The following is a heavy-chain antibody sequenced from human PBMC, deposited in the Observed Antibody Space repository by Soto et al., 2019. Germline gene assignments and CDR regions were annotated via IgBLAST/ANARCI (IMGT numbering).Heavy chain of an antibody. Sequence: ASLKVSGQASGGTFSSYAISWVRQAPGQGLEWMGGIIPIFGTANYAQKFQGRVTITADESTRTAYMELSSLRSEDTAVYYCASFYPGNYWGQGTLVTVSS. CDR2: IIPIFGTA. J-gene: IGHJ4*02. V-gene: IGHV1-69*13. CDR1: GGTFSSYA. D-gene: IGHD3-3*01. CDR3: ASFYPGNY.